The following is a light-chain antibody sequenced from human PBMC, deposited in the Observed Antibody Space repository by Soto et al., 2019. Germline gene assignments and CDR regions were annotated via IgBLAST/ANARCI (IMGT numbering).Light chain of an antibody. J-gene: IGLJ2*01. CDR3: SSYTGRSTVV. CDR2: EVS. V-gene: IGLV2-14*01. CDR1: NSDVGGYKY. Sequence: QSALTQPASVSGSPGQSITISCTGSNSDVGGYKYVSWYQQHPGKAPELMIYEVSHRPSGISNRFSGSKSGNTASLTISGLQAEDEADYYCSSYTGRSTVVFGGGTKLTVL.